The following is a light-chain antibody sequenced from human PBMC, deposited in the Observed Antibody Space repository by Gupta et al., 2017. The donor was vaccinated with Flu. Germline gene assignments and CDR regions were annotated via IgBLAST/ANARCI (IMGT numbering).Light chain of an antibody. CDR2: KNN. CDR1: SNIVGYQG. J-gene: IGLJ3*02. CDR3: SPYESSRSGLL. V-gene: IGLV10-54*02. Sequence: AILACAVNSNIVGYQGAALQLQHQGHPPKRLSAKNNNRPSGIAERFAASKSGNTASLTITGLQPEDEADYYCSPYESSRSGLLFGGGTKLTVL.